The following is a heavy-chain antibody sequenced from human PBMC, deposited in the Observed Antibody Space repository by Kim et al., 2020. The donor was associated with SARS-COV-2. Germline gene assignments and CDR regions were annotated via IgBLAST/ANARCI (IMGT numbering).Heavy chain of an antibody. CDR3: ARERSGSYYNGFDY. V-gene: IGHV1-46*01. Sequence: AQKFQGRVTMTRDTSTSTVYMELSSLRSEDTAVYYCARERSGSYYNGFDYWGQGTLVTVSS. J-gene: IGHJ4*02. D-gene: IGHD3-10*01.